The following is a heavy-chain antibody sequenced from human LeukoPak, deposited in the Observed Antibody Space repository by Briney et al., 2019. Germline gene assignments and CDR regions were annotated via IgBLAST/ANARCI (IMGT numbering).Heavy chain of an antibody. CDR2: IYYSGRT. V-gene: IGHV4-59*01. J-gene: IGHJ4*02. Sequence: SETLSLTCTVSGGSISTYYWSWIRQPPGKGLEWIGYIYYSGRTNYNPSLRSRVTISVDTSKNQFSLKLSSVTAADTAVYYCARAPCAKTSRPYCFDYWGQGTLVNVSS. D-gene: IGHD2-2*01. CDR3: ARAPCAKTSRPYCFDY. CDR1: GGSISTYY.